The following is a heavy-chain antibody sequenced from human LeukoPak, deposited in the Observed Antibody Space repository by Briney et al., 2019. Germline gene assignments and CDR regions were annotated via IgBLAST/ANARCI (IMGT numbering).Heavy chain of an antibody. CDR1: GFTFTSYS. CDR2: TSDRGDYT. D-gene: IGHD1-26*01. V-gene: IGHV3-23*01. CDR3: AKKAQYNGNYPLDY. J-gene: IGHJ4*02. Sequence: PGGSLRLSCAASGFTFTSYSMSWVRQAPGKGLEWVSGTSDRGDYTYYADSVKGRFTISRDNSKNTLYLQMNSLSAEDTALYFCAKKAQYNGNYPLDYWGQGTLVTVSS.